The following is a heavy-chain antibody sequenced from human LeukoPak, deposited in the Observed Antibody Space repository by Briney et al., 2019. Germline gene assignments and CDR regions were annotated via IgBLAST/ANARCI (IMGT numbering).Heavy chain of an antibody. CDR2: ISGSGGST. D-gene: IGHD2-2*01. Sequence: GGSLRLSCAASGFTFSSYGMHWVRQAPGQGLEWVSAISGSGGSTYYADSVKGRFTISRDNSKNTLYLQMNSLRAEDTAVYYCAKESQLPTRYFDYWGQGTLVTVSS. CDR3: AKESQLPTRYFDY. J-gene: IGHJ4*02. V-gene: IGHV3-23*01. CDR1: GFTFSSYG.